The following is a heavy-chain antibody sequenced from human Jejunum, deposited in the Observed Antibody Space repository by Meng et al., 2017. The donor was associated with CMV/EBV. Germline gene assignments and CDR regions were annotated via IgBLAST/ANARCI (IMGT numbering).Heavy chain of an antibody. D-gene: IGHD5-24*01. CDR3: ARDSPLDGYSLLDY. CDR2: IDPNTGNP. Sequence: QVQLGQSGSESKQPGASVKVSCRPSGYTFTSYAINWVRQAPGQGPDWMGWIDPNTGNPTYDQGFTGRFVFSLDTSVSTAYLQINSLRADDTAVYYCARDSPLDGYSLLDYWGQGTLVTVSS. V-gene: IGHV7-4-1*02. CDR1: GYTFTSYA. J-gene: IGHJ4*02.